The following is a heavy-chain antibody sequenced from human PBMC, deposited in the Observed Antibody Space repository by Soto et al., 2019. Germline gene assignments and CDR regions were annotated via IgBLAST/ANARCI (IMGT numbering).Heavy chain of an antibody. Sequence: KLRETLSLTCTVSGGSISSGGYYWSWIRQHPGKGLEWIGYIYYSGTTYYNPSLKSRVTISVDTSKNQFSLKLSSVSAADTALYYCARCSLVVVPAPGFDPWGRGTLVTVSS. D-gene: IGHD2-2*01. CDR2: IYYSGTT. V-gene: IGHV4-31*03. CDR1: GGSISSGGYY. CDR3: ARCSLVVVPAPGFDP. J-gene: IGHJ5*02.